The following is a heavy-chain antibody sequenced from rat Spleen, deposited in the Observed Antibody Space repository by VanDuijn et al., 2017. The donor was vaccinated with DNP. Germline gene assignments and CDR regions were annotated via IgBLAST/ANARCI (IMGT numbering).Heavy chain of an antibody. V-gene: IGHV4-2*01. D-gene: IGHD1-2*01. CDR1: GFNFYDYW. Sequence: EVKLVESGGGLVQPGRSLKLSCAASGFNFYDYWMGWVRQAPGKGLEWIGEINKDSRRINYTPSLKDKFTISRDNAQNTLYLQMSKLGSEDTAIYYCARVGSGYIVWGQGVMVTVSS. CDR2: INKDSRRI. CDR3: ARVGSGYIV. J-gene: IGHJ2*01.